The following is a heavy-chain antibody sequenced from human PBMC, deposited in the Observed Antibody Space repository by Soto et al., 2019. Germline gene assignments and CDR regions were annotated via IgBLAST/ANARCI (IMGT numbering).Heavy chain of an antibody. Sequence: SAKVSCKASGYRLTSYGIIWLRQAPGQGLEWMWWISDYNGNANYAQNFQGRVTMTTDTSTSTAYMELRSLRSADTAVYYCARPYDSSNSPPFDYWGQGTLVTVYS. J-gene: IGHJ4*02. CDR2: ISDYNGNA. CDR3: ARPYDSSNSPPFDY. V-gene: IGHV1-18*01. D-gene: IGHD3-22*01. CDR1: GYRLTSYG.